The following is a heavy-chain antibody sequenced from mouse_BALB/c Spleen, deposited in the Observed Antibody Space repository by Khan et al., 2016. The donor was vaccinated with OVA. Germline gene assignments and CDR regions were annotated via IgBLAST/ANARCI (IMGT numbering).Heavy chain of an antibody. D-gene: IGHD2-10*02. CDR2: IWGGGST. Sequence: VQLQESGPGLVAPSQSLSITCTVSGFSLTDYGVSWIRQPPGKGLEWLGVIWGGGSTYYNSALTSRLSTSKDNSKSQVFLKMNSLQTDDTAMYYCAKGVWSYYFALDYWGQGTSVTVSS. CDR3: AKGVWSYYFALDY. V-gene: IGHV2-6-5*01. J-gene: IGHJ4*01. CDR1: GFSLTDYG.